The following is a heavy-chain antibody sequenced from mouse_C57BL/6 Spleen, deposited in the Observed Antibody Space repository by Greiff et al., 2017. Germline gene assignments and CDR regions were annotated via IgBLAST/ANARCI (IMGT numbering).Heavy chain of an antibody. Sequence: VQLQQSGAELVRPGASVTLSCKASGYTFTDYEMHWVKQTPVHGLEWIGAIDPETGGTAYNQKFKGKAILTADKSSSTAYMELRSLTSEDSAVYYCVTTVVATGYFDYWGQGTTLTVSS. CDR1: GYTFTDYE. D-gene: IGHD1-1*01. V-gene: IGHV1-15*01. CDR3: VTTVVATGYFDY. J-gene: IGHJ2*01. CDR2: IDPETGGT.